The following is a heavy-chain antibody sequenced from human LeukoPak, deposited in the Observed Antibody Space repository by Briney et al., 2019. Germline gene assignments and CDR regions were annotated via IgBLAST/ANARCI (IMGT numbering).Heavy chain of an antibody. V-gene: IGHV1-69*11. D-gene: IGHD3/OR15-3a*01. J-gene: IGHJ4*02. CDR2: VIPFLGTT. CDR1: GGTFSNDA. CDR3: ARGPSSDLRTGFFFGYFDD. Sequence: SVKVSCKASGGTFSNDAVSWVRQAPGEGLKWMGRVIPFLGTTNYAHNFQGRVTITADQDTQTAYMELRSLRSEDTAVYFCARGPSSDLRTGFFFGYFDDWGQGTLITASS.